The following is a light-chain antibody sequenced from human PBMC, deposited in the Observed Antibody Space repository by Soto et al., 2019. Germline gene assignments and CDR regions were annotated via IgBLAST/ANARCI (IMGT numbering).Light chain of an antibody. V-gene: IGLV2-14*03. J-gene: IGLJ1*01. CDR2: DVS. Sequence: QSVLTQPASVSGSPGQSITISCTGTSSDIGTYNHVSWYQQLPGKAPKLIIHDVSNRPSGVSDRFSGSKSGNTASLTISGLQAEDEADYSCCSCTTSSTYVFGSGTKVTVL. CDR1: SSDIGTYNH. CDR3: CSCTTSSTYV.